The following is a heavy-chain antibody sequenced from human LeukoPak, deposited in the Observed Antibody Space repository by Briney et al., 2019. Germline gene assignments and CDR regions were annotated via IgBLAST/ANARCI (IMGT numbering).Heavy chain of an antibody. V-gene: IGHV4-34*01. CDR3: ARGRGVWFGELYRKKGFDY. CDR1: GGSFSGYY. CDR2: INHSGST. J-gene: IGHJ4*02. Sequence: SETLSLTCAVYGGSFSGYYWSWIRQPPGKGLEWIGEINHSGSTNYNPSLKSRVTISVDTSKNQFSLKLSSVTAAVTAVYYCARGRGVWFGELYRKKGFDYWGQGTLVTVSS. D-gene: IGHD3-10*01.